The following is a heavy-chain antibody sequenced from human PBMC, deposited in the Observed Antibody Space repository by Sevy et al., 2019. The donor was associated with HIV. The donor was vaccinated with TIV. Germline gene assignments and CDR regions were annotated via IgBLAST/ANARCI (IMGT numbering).Heavy chain of an antibody. CDR1: GGSISSGNYF. J-gene: IGHJ5*02. CDR3: ARDSSHGGTTMIKGFDP. Sequence: SETLSLTCTVSGGSISSGNYFWSWIRQHPGKGLEWIGYIYDSGNTYYNPSLKRRVTLSVDKSKNQLSLKLRSMTAADTAVYYCARDSSHGGTTMIKGFDPWGQGILVTVSS. V-gene: IGHV4-31*03. CDR2: IYDSGNT. D-gene: IGHD1-1*01.